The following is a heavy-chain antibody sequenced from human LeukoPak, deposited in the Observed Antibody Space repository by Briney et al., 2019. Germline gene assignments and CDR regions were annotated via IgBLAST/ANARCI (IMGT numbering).Heavy chain of an antibody. Sequence: GESLKISCKGSGYSFTSYWIGWVRQTPGKGLEWMGIIYPGDSDTRYSPSFQGQVTISADKSISTAYLQWSSLKASDTAMYYCARSYYDFWSGYRDYYYYGMDVWGQGTTVTVSS. CDR3: ARSYYDFWSGYRDYYYYGMDV. V-gene: IGHV5-51*01. CDR2: IYPGDSDT. J-gene: IGHJ6*02. D-gene: IGHD3-3*01. CDR1: GYSFTSYW.